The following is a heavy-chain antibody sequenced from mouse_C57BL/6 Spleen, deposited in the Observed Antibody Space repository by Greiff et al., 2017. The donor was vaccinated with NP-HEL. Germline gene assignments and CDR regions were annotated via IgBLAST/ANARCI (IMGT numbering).Heavy chain of an antibody. D-gene: IGHD2-3*01. J-gene: IGHJ4*01. V-gene: IGHV5-9-1*02. CDR1: GFTFSSYA. Sequence: EVQVVESGEGLVKPGGSLKLSCAASGFTFSSYAMSWVRQTPEKRLEWVAYISSGGDYIYYADTVKGRFTISRDNARNTLYLQMSSLKSEDTAMYYCTRGGMDYAMDYWGQGTSVTVSS. CDR3: TRGGMDYAMDY. CDR2: ISSGGDYI.